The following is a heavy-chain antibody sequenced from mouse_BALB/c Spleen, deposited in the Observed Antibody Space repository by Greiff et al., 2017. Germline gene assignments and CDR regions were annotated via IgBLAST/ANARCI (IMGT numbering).Heavy chain of an antibody. Sequence: EVQLQESGAELVRPGALVKLSCKASGFNIKDYYMHWVKQRPEQGLEWIGWIDPENGNTIYDPKFQGKASITADTSSNTAYLQLSSLTSEDTAVYYCAREYGNPLWFAYWGQGTLVTVSA. J-gene: IGHJ3*01. V-gene: IGHV14-1*02. D-gene: IGHD2-10*02. CDR2: IDPENGNT. CDR3: AREYGNPLWFAY. CDR1: GFNIKDYY.